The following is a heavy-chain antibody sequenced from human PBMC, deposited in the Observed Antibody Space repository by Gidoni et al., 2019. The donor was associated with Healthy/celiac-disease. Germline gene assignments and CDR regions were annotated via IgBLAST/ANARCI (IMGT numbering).Heavy chain of an antibody. D-gene: IGHD1-26*01. Sequence: QVQLVESGVGVVQPGRSLGLSCAASGLTFSRYAMHWIRQDRGKGLEGWEVISYDGSNKCYADSVKCRFASSRDNSKNTLYLQMNSLRAEDTAVYYCARALGIVGATTGVYDGMDVWGQGTTVTVSS. V-gene: IGHV3-30*11. CDR3: ARALGIVGATTGVYDGMDV. CDR2: ISYDGSNK. J-gene: IGHJ6*02. CDR1: GLTFSRYA.